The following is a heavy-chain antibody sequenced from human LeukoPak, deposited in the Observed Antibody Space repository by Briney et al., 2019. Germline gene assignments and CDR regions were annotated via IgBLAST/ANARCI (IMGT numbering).Heavy chain of an antibody. CDR1: GFTFSDYY. D-gene: IGHD6-13*01. CDR2: ISSSGSTI. V-gene: IGHV3-11*01. CDR3: ASAGAYSSSWSDY. J-gene: IGHJ4*02. Sequence: GGSLRLSCAASGFTFSDYYMSWIRQAPGKGLEWVSYISSSGSTIYYADSVKGRFTISRDNAKNSLYLQMNSLRAEDTAVYYCASAGAYSSSWSDYWGQGALVTVSS.